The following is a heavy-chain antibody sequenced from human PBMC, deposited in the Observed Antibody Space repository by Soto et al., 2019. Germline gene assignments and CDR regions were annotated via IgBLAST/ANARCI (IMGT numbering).Heavy chain of an antibody. CDR1: GGSISSGGYY. CDR2: IYYSGST. J-gene: IGHJ4*02. CDR3: ARGSSTLGGEGFDY. D-gene: IGHD3-16*01. V-gene: IGHV4-31*03. Sequence: SETLSLTCTVSGGSISSGGYYWSWIRQHPGKGLEWIGYIYYSGSTYYNPSLKSRVTISVDTSKNQFSLKLSSVTAADTAVYYCARGSSTLGGEGFDYWGQGTLVTVSS.